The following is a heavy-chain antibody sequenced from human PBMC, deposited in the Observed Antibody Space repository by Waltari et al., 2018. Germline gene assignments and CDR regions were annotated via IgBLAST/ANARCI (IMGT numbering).Heavy chain of an antibody. V-gene: IGHV1-69*12. Sequence: QVQLVQSGAEVKKPGSSVKVSCKASGGTFSSYAISWVRQAPGQGLEWMGGIIPIFGTANYAQNFQGRGRITADESRSTAYMELSSLRSEDTAVYYWARGDITMVRGKRKSWCDPWGQGTLVTVSS. CDR2: IIPIFGTA. D-gene: IGHD3-10*01. CDR1: GGTFSSYA. CDR3: ARGDITMVRGKRKSWCDP. J-gene: IGHJ5*02.